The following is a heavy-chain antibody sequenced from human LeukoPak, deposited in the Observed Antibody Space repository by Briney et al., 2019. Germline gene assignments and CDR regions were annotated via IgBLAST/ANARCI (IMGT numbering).Heavy chain of an antibody. CDR1: GITLSNYC. V-gene: IGHV3-23*01. Sequence: GGSLTLSCAVSGITLSNYCMSWVRQAPGKGLEWVAGISDSGGRTNYADSMKGRFTISRDNSKNTLFLHMNSLRAEDTAVYYCAKALGGYHFDYWAREPWSPSPQ. J-gene: IGHJ4*02. CDR3: AKALGGYHFDY. D-gene: IGHD3-16*01. CDR2: ISDSGGRT.